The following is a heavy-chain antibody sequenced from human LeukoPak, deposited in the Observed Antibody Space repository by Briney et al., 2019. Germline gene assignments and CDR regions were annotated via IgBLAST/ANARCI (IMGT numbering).Heavy chain of an antibody. CDR2: ISSSGSTI. D-gene: IGHD2-15*01. CDR3: ARVVVVAATFDY. CDR1: GFTFSSYG. V-gene: IGHV3-48*04. J-gene: IGHJ4*02. Sequence: GGSLRLSCAASGFTFSSYGMSWVRQAPGKGLEWVSYISSSGSTIYYADSVKGRFTISRDNAKNSLYLQMNSLRAEDTAVYYCARVVVVAATFDYWGQGTLVTVSS.